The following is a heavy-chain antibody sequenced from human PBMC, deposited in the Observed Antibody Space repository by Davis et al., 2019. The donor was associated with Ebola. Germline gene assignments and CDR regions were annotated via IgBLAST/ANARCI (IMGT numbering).Heavy chain of an antibody. J-gene: IGHJ6*02. CDR3: ARDRPLDFFFGDYYGMDV. CDR2: ISSHGDYI. V-gene: IGHV3-21*01. CDR1: GFTFSTYS. D-gene: IGHD3-16*01. Sequence: GESLKISCAASGFTFSTYSMSWVRQAPGKGLEWVSSISSHGDYIYYAHSAKGRFTISRDNAKNSLYLQMNSLRAEDTAVYYCARDRPLDFFFGDYYGMDVWGQGTTVTVTS.